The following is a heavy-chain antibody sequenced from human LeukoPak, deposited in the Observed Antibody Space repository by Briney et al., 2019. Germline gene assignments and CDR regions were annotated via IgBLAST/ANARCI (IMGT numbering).Heavy chain of an antibody. D-gene: IGHD1-26*01. CDR1: GGSISSYY. CDR3: ASSSSGPYYYYGMDV. CDR2: IYYSGST. V-gene: IGHV4-59*01. Sequence: PSETLSLTCTVSGGSISSYYWSWIRQPPGKGLEWIGYIYYSGSTNYNPSLKSRVTISVDTSKNQFSLKLSSVTAADTAVYYCASSSSGPYYYYGMDVWGQGTTVTVSS. J-gene: IGHJ6*02.